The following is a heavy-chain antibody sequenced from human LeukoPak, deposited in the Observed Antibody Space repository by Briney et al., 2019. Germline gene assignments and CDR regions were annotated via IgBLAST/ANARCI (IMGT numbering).Heavy chain of an antibody. CDR2: INPNSGGT. D-gene: IGHD3-10*01. CDR3: ARSITMVRGVIWRFDP. V-gene: IGHV1-2*02. Sequence: ASVKVSCKASGYTFTSYYMHWVRQAPGQGLEWMGWINPNSGGTNYAQKFQGRVTMTRDTSISTAYMELSRLRSDDTAVYYCARSITMVRGVIWRFDPWGQGTLVTVSS. CDR1: GYTFTSYY. J-gene: IGHJ5*02.